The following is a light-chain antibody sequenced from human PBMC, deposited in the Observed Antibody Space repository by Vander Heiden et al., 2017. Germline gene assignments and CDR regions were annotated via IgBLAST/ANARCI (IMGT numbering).Light chain of an antibody. CDR1: TSDIGAYTY. CDR3: SSYTGTSRVV. V-gene: IGLV2-14*01. J-gene: IGLJ2*01. Sequence: QSALTQPDSVSGSPGQSITVSCTGTTSDIGAYTYVAWYQQHPGKAPKLIIYDVSNRPSGVSNRFSGSKSGNTASLTISGLQADDEADYYCSSYTGTSRVVFGGGTKVTVL. CDR2: DVS.